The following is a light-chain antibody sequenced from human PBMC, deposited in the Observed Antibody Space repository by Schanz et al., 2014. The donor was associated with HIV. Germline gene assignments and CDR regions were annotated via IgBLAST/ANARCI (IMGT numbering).Light chain of an antibody. CDR2: AAS. J-gene: IGKJ1*01. Sequence: DIQMSQSPSSLSASVGDRVTITCRAGQSISNYLNWYQQKPGKAPKLLIYAASSLQSGVPSRFSGRGSGTDFTLTISSLQPEDFATYYCQQANTFPPWTFGHGTKVEI. CDR1: QSISNY. CDR3: QQANTFPPWT. V-gene: IGKV1-12*01.